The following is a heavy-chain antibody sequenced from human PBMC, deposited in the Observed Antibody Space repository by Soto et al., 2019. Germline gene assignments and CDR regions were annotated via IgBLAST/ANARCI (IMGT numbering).Heavy chain of an antibody. CDR2: IIPIFGTA. V-gene: IGHV1-69*13. Sequence: SVKVSCKASGGTFSSYAISWVRQAPGQGLEWMGGIIPIFGTANYAQKFQGRVTITADESTSTAYMELSSLRSEDTAVYYCAREPYIVAARPPLYYYYGMDGWGQGTTVTVSS. D-gene: IGHD1-26*01. CDR3: AREPYIVAARPPLYYYYGMDG. CDR1: GGTFSSYA. J-gene: IGHJ6*02.